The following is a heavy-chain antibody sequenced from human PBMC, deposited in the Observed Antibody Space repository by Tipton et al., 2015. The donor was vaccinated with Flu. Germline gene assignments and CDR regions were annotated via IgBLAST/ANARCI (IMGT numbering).Heavy chain of an antibody. CDR2: IYTSGST. V-gene: IGHV4-4*07. CDR3: ARSSPYYYDSSGYPNWFEP. D-gene: IGHD3-22*01. CDR1: GGSISSYY. Sequence: TLSLTCTVSGGSISSYYWNWIRQPAGKGLEWIGRIYTSGSTNYNPSLKSRVTMSVDTSKNQFSLKLSSVTAADTAVYYCARSSPYYYDSSGYPNWFEPWGQGTLVTVSS. J-gene: IGHJ5*02.